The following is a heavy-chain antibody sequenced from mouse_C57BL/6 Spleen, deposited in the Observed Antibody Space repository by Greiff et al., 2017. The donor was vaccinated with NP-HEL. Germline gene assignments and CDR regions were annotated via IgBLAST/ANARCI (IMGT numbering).Heavy chain of an antibody. CDR2: IYPGSGST. J-gene: IGHJ4*01. V-gene: IGHV1-55*01. CDR3: AIDSSGYVGAMDY. CDR1: GYTFTSYW. Sequence: VQLQQPGAELVKPGASVKMSCKASGYTFTSYWITWVKQRPGQGLEWIGDIYPGSGSTNYNEKFKSKATLTVDTSSSTAYTQLSSLTSEDSAVYYCAIDSSGYVGAMDYWGQGTSVTVSS. D-gene: IGHD3-2*02.